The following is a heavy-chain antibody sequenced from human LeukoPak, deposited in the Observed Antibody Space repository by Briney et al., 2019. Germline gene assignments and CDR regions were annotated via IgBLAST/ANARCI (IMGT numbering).Heavy chain of an antibody. CDR1: GGTFSSYA. Sequence: SVKVSCKASGGTFSSYAISWVRQAPGQGLEWMGGIIPIFGTANYAQKFQGRVTITADESTSTAYMELSSLRSEDTAVYYCARGRNIEMTTMSGGSDYWGQGTLVTVSS. D-gene: IGHD5-24*01. V-gene: IGHV1-69*13. CDR3: ARGRNIEMTTMSGGSDY. J-gene: IGHJ4*02. CDR2: IIPIFGTA.